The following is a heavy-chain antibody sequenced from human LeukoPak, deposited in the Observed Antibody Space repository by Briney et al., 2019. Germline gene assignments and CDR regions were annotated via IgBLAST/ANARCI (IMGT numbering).Heavy chain of an antibody. Sequence: GGSLRLSCAASGFTFSSYAMSWVRQAPGKGLEWVAVISYDGSNKYYADSVKGRFTISRDNSKNTLYLQMNSLRAEDTAVYYCARDPRLGYDSSGYYDYWGQGTLVAVSS. CDR3: ARDPRLGYDSSGYYDY. CDR2: ISYDGSNK. D-gene: IGHD3-22*01. CDR1: GFTFSSYA. J-gene: IGHJ4*02. V-gene: IGHV3-30-3*01.